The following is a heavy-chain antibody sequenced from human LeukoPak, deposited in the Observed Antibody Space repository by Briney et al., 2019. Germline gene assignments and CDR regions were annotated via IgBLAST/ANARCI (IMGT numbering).Heavy chain of an antibody. Sequence: PSETLSLTCAVYGGSFSDYYWSWVRQPPGKGLEWIGEINHSGSTNYNPSLKSRVTISVDTSKNQFSLKLSSVTAADTAVYYCAVLIGYCSGGSCYTFDYWGQGTLVTVSS. CDR3: AVLIGYCSGGSCYTFDY. J-gene: IGHJ4*02. CDR1: GGSFSDYY. D-gene: IGHD2-15*01. V-gene: IGHV4-34*01. CDR2: INHSGST.